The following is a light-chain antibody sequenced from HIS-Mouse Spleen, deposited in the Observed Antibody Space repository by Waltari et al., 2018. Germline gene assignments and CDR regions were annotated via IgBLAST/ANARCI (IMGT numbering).Light chain of an antibody. CDR1: SIDFGGYNL. Sequence: QSALTQPASVSGSPGQSITIPCTGTSIDFGGYNLVSWYHQHPGKAPKLMIYGGSKGPSGVSNRFSGSKSGNTASLTISGLQAEDEADYYCCSYAGSSTLVFGGGTKLTVL. J-gene: IGLJ2*01. CDR3: CSYAGSSTLV. CDR2: GGS. V-gene: IGLV2-23*01.